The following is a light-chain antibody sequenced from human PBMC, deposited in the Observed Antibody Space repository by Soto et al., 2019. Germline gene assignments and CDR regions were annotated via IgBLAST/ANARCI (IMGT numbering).Light chain of an antibody. CDR1: QSVSSSY. V-gene: IGKV3-20*01. Sequence: EIVLTQSPGTLSLSPGERATLSCRASQSVSSSYLAWYQQKPGQAPGLLIYGASSRATGIPDRFSGSGSGTHFTLTISRLEPEDFAVYYCQQYDNSPGYTFGQGTKLEIK. J-gene: IGKJ2*01. CDR2: GAS. CDR3: QQYDNSPGYT.